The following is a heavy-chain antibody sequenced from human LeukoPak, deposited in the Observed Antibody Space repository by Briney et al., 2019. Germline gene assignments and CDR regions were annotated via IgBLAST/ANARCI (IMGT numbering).Heavy chain of an antibody. CDR2: ISSSSSTI. Sequence: GGSLRLSCAASGFTFSSYSMNWVRQAPGKGLEWVSYISSSSSTIYYADSVKGRFTVSRDNAENTLSLQMDSLRADDTALYYCAKGRIDPNLVLQYWGQGTLVTVSS. J-gene: IGHJ4*02. D-gene: IGHD4/OR15-4a*01. CDR3: AKGRIDPNLVLQY. CDR1: GFTFSSYS. V-gene: IGHV3-48*01.